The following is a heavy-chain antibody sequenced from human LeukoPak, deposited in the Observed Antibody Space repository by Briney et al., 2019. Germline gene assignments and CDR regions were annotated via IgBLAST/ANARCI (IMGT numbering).Heavy chain of an antibody. CDR2: IPKDGSTK. CDR3: ARGVYYMDV. J-gene: IGHJ4*02. V-gene: IGHV3-30*04. Sequence: GGSLRLSCAASGFTFSSYGIHWVRQAPSKGLEWVAVIPKDGSTKNYADSVKGRFTISRDNSKNTLYLQMNSLRAEDTAVYYCARGVYYMDVWGQGTLVTVSS. CDR1: GFTFSSYG.